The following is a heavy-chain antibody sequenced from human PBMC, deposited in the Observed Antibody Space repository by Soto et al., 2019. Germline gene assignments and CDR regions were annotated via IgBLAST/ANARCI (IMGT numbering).Heavy chain of an antibody. J-gene: IGHJ3*01. CDR1: GGSMSSYY. Sequence: SETLSVTCTVSGGSMSSYYWSWIRQPPGKGLEWIGYIYYSGSTNYNPSLKIRVTISVDTSKNQFSLKLSSVTAADTAVYYCARVKEDGGNGNAIDFWGRGTMVTVS. CDR2: IYYSGST. D-gene: IGHD3-3*01. CDR3: ARVKEDGGNGNAIDF. V-gene: IGHV4-59*01.